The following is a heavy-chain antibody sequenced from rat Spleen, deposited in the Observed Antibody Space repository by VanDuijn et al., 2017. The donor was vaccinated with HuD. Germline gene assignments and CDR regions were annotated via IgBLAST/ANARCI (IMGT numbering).Heavy chain of an antibody. V-gene: IGHV2-32*01. D-gene: IGHD1-12*02. J-gene: IGHJ2*01. CDR2: IWGDGST. CDR3: ARPPDGTYYYDFDY. Sequence: QVQLKESGPGLVKPSETLSLTCTVSGFSLTSYHVSWVRQPPGKGLEWMGVIWGDGSTAYNSALKSRLSISRDTSKSQVFLKRSSLKTEDTATYYCARPPDGTYYYDFDYWGQGVMVTVSS. CDR1: GFSLTSYH.